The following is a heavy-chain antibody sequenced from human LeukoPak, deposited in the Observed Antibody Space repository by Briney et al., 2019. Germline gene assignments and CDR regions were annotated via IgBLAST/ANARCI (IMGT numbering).Heavy chain of an antibody. CDR2: INYSGST. CDR1: GGSISNSFFY. CDR3: ARDLIAAAAFDP. V-gene: IGHV4-39*02. Sequence: SETLSLTCTVSGGSISNSFFYWGWIRQPPGKGLEWIGSINYSGSTYYNPSLKSRVTISVDTSKNQFSLKLSSVTAADTAVYYCARDLIAAAAFDPWGQGTLVTVSS. J-gene: IGHJ5*02. D-gene: IGHD6-13*01.